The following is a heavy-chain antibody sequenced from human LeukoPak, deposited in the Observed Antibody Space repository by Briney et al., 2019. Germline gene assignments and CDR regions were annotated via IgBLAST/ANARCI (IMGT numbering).Heavy chain of an antibody. CDR3: AKASSGWTFDY. CDR1: GYTFTDYY. D-gene: IGHD6-19*01. V-gene: IGHV1-2*02. CDR2: INPHSGGT. J-gene: IGHJ4*02. Sequence: ASVKVSCKASGYTFTDYYMHWVRQAPGQGLEWMGWINPHSGGTDHAQKFQGRVTMTRDTSISTAYMELSRLRSDDTAVYYCAKASSGWTFDYWGQGTLVTVSS.